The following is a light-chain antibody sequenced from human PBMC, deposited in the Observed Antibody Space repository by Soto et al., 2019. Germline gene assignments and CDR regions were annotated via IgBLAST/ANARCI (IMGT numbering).Light chain of an antibody. CDR2: AAS. CDR3: QQSYSTPIT. V-gene: IGKV1-9*01. J-gene: IGKJ5*01. Sequence: IQLTLSSSFVSASVGDRVTMVCRASQGISSYLAWYQQKQGKAPKLLIYAASTLQSGVPSRFSGSGYGTEFTLTISSLQTEDFATYYCQQSYSTPITFGQGTRLEIK. CDR1: QGISSY.